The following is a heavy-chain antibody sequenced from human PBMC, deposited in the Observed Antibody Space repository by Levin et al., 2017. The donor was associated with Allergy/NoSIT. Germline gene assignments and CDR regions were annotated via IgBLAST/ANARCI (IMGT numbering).Heavy chain of an antibody. V-gene: IGHV3-30-3*01. CDR3: ARDGSYYGSGSRYFDL. CDR1: GFTFSSYA. D-gene: IGHD3-10*01. J-gene: IGHJ2*01. Sequence: GGSLRLSCAASGFTFSSYAMHWVRQAPGKGLEWVAVISYDGSNKYYADSVKGRFTISRDNSKNTLYLQMNSLRAEDTAVYYCARDGSYYGSGSRYFDLWGRGTLVTVSS. CDR2: ISYDGSNK.